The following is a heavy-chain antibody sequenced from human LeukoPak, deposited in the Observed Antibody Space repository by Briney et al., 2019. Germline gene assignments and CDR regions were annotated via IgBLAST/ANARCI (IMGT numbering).Heavy chain of an antibody. Sequence: SETLSLTCAVYGGSFSGYYWSWIRQPPGEGLEWIGEINHSGSTNYNPSLKSRVTISVDTSKNQFSLKLSSVTAADTAVYYCARRRGYFDYWGQGTLVTVSS. D-gene: IGHD3-10*01. CDR3: ARRRGYFDY. J-gene: IGHJ4*02. V-gene: IGHV4-34*01. CDR1: GGSFSGYY. CDR2: INHSGST.